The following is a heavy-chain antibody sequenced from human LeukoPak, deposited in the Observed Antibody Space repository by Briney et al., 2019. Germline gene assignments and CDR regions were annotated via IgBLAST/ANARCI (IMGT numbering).Heavy chain of an antibody. D-gene: IGHD2-15*01. V-gene: IGHV3-48*03. CDR1: GFTFSSYE. J-gene: IGHJ4*02. CDR2: ISSSGSTI. CDR3: ARSPTHYCSGGSCYPTFDY. Sequence: PGGSLRLSCAASGFTFSSYEMNWVRQAPGKGLEWVSYISSSGSTIHYADSVKGRFTISRDNAKNSLYLQMNSLRAEDTAVYYCARSPTHYCSGGSCYPTFDYWGQGTLVTVSS.